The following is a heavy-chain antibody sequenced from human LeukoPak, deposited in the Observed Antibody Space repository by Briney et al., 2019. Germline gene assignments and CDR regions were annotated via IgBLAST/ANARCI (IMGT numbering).Heavy chain of an antibody. D-gene: IGHD3-22*01. CDR2: ISSSSSYI. Sequence: GGSLRLSCAASGFTFSSYSMNWVRQAPGKGLEWVSSISSSSSYIYYADSVKGRFTISRDNAKNSLYLQMNSLRVEDTAVYYCAKDPTHYRVWDYYETIGLSYWGQGTLVTVSS. CDR1: GFTFSSYS. V-gene: IGHV3-21*01. J-gene: IGHJ4*02. CDR3: AKDPTHYRVWDYYETIGLSY.